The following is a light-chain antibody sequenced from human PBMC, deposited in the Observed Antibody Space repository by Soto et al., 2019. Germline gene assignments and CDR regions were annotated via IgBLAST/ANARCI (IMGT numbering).Light chain of an antibody. CDR2: AAS. J-gene: IGKJ2*01. CDR1: QSVSSDY. V-gene: IGKV3-20*01. Sequence: EIVLTQSPGTLSLSPGERATLSCRASQSVSSDYLAWYQQKPGQAPRLLIYAASSRATGIPDRFSGSGSGTYFTLTISRLETEDFAVFYCQQYGISPYTFGQGTKLEIK. CDR3: QQYGISPYT.